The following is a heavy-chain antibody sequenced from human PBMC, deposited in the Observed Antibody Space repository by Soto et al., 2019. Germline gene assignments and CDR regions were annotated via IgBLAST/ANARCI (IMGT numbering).Heavy chain of an antibody. Sequence: ASVKVSCKASGYTFTSYGISWVPQAPGQGLEWMGWISAYNGNTNYAQKLQGRVTMTTDTSTSTAYVELRSLRSDDTAVYYCARGGDEWELPTFNYWGQGTLVTVSS. CDR1: GYTFTSYG. J-gene: IGHJ4*02. CDR3: ARGGDEWELPTFNY. CDR2: ISAYNGNT. V-gene: IGHV1-18*01. D-gene: IGHD1-26*01.